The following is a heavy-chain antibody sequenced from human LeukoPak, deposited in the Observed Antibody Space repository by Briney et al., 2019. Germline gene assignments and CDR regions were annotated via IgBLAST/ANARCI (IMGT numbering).Heavy chain of an antibody. V-gene: IGHV1-18*01. CDR1: GYTFTNYG. CDR2: ISAYNGNT. CDR3: ARDVYCYDSSAYYYFDY. D-gene: IGHD3-22*01. J-gene: IGHJ4*02. Sequence: GASVKVSCKASGYTFTNYGMTWVRQAPGQGLEWMGWISAYNGNTNYAQKFQGRVTMTTDTSTSTAYMELRSLRSDDTAVYYCARDVYCYDSSAYYYFDYWGQGTLVAVSS.